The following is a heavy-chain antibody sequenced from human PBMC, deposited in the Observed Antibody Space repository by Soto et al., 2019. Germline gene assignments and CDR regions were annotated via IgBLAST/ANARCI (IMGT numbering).Heavy chain of an antibody. CDR3: SRLGPTSNFYYGMDV. D-gene: IGHD3-16*01. V-gene: IGHV3-73*02. J-gene: IGHJ6*02. CDR1: GFTFSGSA. CDR2: IRSKENNYAT. Sequence: EVQLVESGGGLVQPGGSLKLSCAASGFTFSGSAMHWVRQASGKGLEWGGRIRSKENNYATAYAASVRGRFTISRDDSKNTAFLQMNSLKTEDTAVYYCSRLGPTSNFYYGMDVWGQGTTVTVSS.